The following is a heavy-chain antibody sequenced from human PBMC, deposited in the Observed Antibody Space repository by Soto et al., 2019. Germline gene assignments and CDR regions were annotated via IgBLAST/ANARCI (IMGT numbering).Heavy chain of an antibody. CDR1: GGSISSSSYY. CDR2: IYYSGST. CDR3: ARPRGGIASPGAFDI. Sequence: SETLSLTCTVSGGSISSSSYYWGWIRQPPGKGLEWIGSIYYSGSTYYNPSLKSRVTISVDTSKNQFSLKLRPVTAADTAVYYGARPRGGIASPGAFDIWGQGTMVTVSS. V-gene: IGHV4-39*01. D-gene: IGHD3-16*01. J-gene: IGHJ3*02.